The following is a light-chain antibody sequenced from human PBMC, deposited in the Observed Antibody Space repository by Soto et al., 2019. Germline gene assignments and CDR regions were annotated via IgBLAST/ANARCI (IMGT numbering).Light chain of an antibody. V-gene: IGLV2-14*03. CDR1: SSDVGRYDY. Sequence: QSALTQPASVSGSPGQSITISCTGTSSDVGRYDYVSWYQQHPGKVPKLIIYDVSDRRSGVSNRFSGSKSGNTASLTISGLQAEDEADYYCISYTTSNTQVFGTGTKLTVL. J-gene: IGLJ1*01. CDR3: ISYTTSNTQV. CDR2: DVS.